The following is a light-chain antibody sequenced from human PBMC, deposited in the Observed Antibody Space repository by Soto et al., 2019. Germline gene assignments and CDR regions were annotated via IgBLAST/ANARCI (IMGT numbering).Light chain of an antibody. Sequence: QSALTQPPSASGSRGQSVAISCTGTSSDVGAFDYVSWYQHHPGKVPKLLIYDVTKRPSGVPDRFSGSKSGNTASLTVSGLQAEDEADYYCSSYAGSNNWVLGGGTKLTVL. CDR1: SSDVGAFDY. CDR2: DVT. J-gene: IGLJ3*02. CDR3: SSYAGSNNWV. V-gene: IGLV2-8*01.